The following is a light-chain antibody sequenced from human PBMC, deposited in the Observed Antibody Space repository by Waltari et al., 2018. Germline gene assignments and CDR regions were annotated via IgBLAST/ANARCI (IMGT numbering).Light chain of an antibody. V-gene: IGKV3-20*01. CDR1: QSLSIS. J-gene: IGKJ1*01. CDR2: HAT. Sequence: EIVLTQSPGTMSLSPGERATLSCRASQSLSISLAWYQQKPGRAPRPLIYHATLRATGVPDRFSGSGSGTDFSLTISRLEPEDFAVYYCQHYVSLPVTFGQGTKVEIK. CDR3: QHYVSLPVT.